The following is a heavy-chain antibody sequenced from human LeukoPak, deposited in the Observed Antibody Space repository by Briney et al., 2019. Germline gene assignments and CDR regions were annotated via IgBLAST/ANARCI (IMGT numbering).Heavy chain of an antibody. D-gene: IGHD3-10*01. CDR3: ARNGEYYYYGMDV. V-gene: IGHV4-59*01. CDR1: GGSISSYY. Sequence: SEPLSLTCTVSGGSISSYYWSWIRQPPGKGLEWIGYIYYSGSTNYNPSLKSRVTISVDTSKNQFSLKLSSVTAADTAVYYCARNGEYYYYGMDVWGQGTTVTVSS. CDR2: IYYSGST. J-gene: IGHJ6*02.